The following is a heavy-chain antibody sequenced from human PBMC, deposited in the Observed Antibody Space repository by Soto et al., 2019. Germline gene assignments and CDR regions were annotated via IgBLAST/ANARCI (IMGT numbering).Heavy chain of an antibody. J-gene: IGHJ6*02. D-gene: IGHD4-17*01. Sequence: GGSLRLSCAASGFTFSSYAMSWVRQAPGKGLEWVSAIRGSGGRTYYADSVKGRFTISRDNSKNTLYLQMNSLRAEDTAVYYGAKPGTTATRAYYYYGMDVWGQGTTVTVSS. CDR1: GFTFSSYA. V-gene: IGHV3-23*01. CDR2: IRGSGGRT. CDR3: AKPGTTATRAYYYYGMDV.